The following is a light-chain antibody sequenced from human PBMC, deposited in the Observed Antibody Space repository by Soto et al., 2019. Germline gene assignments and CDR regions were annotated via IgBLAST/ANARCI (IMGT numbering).Light chain of an antibody. Sequence: QSALTQPPSVSGSPGQSVTISCTGTSSDVGTYNRVSWYQQPPGTAPRLMIYEVSNRPSGVPDRFSGSKSGNTASLTISGLQPEDEADYYCSSYTSTPTFVIFGGGTKLTVL. CDR1: SSDVGTYNR. J-gene: IGLJ2*01. CDR3: SSYTSTPTFVI. CDR2: EVS. V-gene: IGLV2-18*02.